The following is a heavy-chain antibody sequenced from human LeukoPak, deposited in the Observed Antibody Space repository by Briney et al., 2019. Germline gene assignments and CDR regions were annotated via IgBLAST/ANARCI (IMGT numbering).Heavy chain of an antibody. Sequence: PGGSLRLSCAASGFTFSRYAMHWVRQAPGKGLEWVAVTWSDSTNKYYADSVRGRFTISRDNSKNTLYLQMSSLRAEDTAMYYCARDRLTTVTTFHFDYWGQGTLVTVSS. CDR2: TWSDSTNK. V-gene: IGHV3-30*07. CDR3: ARDRLTTVTTFHFDY. D-gene: IGHD4-17*01. J-gene: IGHJ4*02. CDR1: GFTFSRYA.